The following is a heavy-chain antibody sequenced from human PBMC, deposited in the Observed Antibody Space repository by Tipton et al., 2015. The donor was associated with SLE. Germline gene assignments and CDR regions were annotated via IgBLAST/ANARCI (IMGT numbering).Heavy chain of an antibody. CDR2: ISYDGSNK. D-gene: IGHD3-22*01. Sequence: RSLRLSCAASGFTFSNYAMNWVRQAPGKGLEWVAVISYDGSNKYYADSVKGRFTISRDNSKNTLYLQMNSLRAEDTSVYYCARGPYYYDSSGPGDYWGQGALVTVSS. V-gene: IGHV3-30*04. CDR3: ARGPYYYDSSGPGDY. J-gene: IGHJ4*02. CDR1: GFTFSNYA.